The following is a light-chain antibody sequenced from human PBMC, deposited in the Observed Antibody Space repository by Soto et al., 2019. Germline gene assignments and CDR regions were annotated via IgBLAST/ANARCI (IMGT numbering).Light chain of an antibody. CDR3: QVWDSSSDVV. J-gene: IGLJ2*01. CDR2: YDS. Sequence: SYELTQPPSVSVAPGKTARITCGGNNIGSKSVHWYQQKPGQAPVLVIYYDSDPPSGIPERFSGSNSGNTATLTISRVEAGDEADYYCQVWDSSSDVVFGGGTKVTVL. V-gene: IGLV3-21*04. CDR1: NIGSKS.